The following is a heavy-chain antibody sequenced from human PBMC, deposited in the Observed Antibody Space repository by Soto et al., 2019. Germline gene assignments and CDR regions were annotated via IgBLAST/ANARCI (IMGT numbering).Heavy chain of an antibody. J-gene: IGHJ6*03. CDR2: ISGSGGST. D-gene: IGHD3-10*01. CDR1: GFTFGSYA. V-gene: IGHV3-23*01. Sequence: VQVLESGGGLVQSGGSLRLSCAASGFTFGSYAMSWVRQAPGKGLEWVSVISGSGGSTYYADSVKGRFTISRDNSKNTLFLQMNSLRVEDTAVYYCAKVIYYGSGRGYMDVWGKGTTVTVSS. CDR3: AKVIYYGSGRGYMDV.